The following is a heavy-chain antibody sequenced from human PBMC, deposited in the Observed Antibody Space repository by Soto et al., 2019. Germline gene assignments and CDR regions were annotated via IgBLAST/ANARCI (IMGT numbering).Heavy chain of an antibody. J-gene: IGHJ6*03. D-gene: IGHD1-1*01. CDR2: INHSGST. CDR3: ARGKPTGYYYYYYYMDV. Sequence: SETLSLTCAVYGGSFSGYYWSWIRQPPGKGLEWIGEINHSGSTNYNPSLKSRVTISVDTSKNQFSLKLSSVTAADTAVYYCARGKPTGYYYYYYYMDVWGKGTTVTVSS. V-gene: IGHV4-34*01. CDR1: GGSFSGYY.